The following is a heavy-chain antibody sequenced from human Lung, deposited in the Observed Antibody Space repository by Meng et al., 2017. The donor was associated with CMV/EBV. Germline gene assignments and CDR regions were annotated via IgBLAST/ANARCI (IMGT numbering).Heavy chain of an antibody. Sequence: GGSLRLXCVASGFTVSSHYMSWVRQAPGQGLEWVSVIYNVGNTYYADSVKGRFTVSRDNSKNTLYLQMNTLRPEDTAVYYCANGHCSGAICSGAFDIWGQGPMVTVSS. J-gene: IGHJ3*02. CDR3: ANGHCSGAICSGAFDI. V-gene: IGHV3-53*01. CDR2: IYNVGNT. CDR1: GFTVSSHY. D-gene: IGHD2-15*01.